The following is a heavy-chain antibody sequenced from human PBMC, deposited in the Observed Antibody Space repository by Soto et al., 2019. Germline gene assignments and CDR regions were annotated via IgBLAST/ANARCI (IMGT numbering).Heavy chain of an antibody. CDR3: ARSPGSGWYDWYFDV. V-gene: IGHV3-21*01. Sequence: EVHLVESGGDLVKPGESLRLSCAASGFTFSTYSMIWVRQAPGKGLEWVSLITTNSGYKYCADSVKGRFTVSRDNAKNSLYLQMNSLRAEDTAVYYCARSPGSGWYDWYFDVWGRGTLVTVSS. J-gene: IGHJ2*01. D-gene: IGHD6-13*01. CDR1: GFTFSTYS. CDR2: ITTNSGYK.